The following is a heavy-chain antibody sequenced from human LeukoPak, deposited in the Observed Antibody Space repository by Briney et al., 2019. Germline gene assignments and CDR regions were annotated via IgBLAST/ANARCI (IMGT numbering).Heavy chain of an antibody. CDR1: GGSISSSSYY. CDR2: IYYSGST. CDR3: ARWSNYYDRSGWGTNYFDY. J-gene: IGHJ4*02. V-gene: IGHV4-39*01. D-gene: IGHD3-22*01. Sequence: SETLSLTCTVSGGSISSSSYYWGWIRQPPGKGLEWIGNIYYSGSTYYNPSLKSRVTISVDTSKNQFSLKLSSVTAADTAVYYCARWSNYYDRSGWGTNYFDYWGQGNLVTVSS.